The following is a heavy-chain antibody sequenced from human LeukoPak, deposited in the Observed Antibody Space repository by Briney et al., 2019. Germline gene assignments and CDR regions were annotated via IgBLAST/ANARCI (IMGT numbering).Heavy chain of an antibody. D-gene: IGHD5-18*01. CDR1: GFTFSSYW. CDR2: IKQDGSEK. V-gene: IGHV3-7*04. Sequence: SGGSLRLSCAASGFTFSSYWMSWVRQAPGKGLEWVANIKQDGSEKYYVDSVKGRFTISRDNAKNSLYLQMNSLRAEDTAVYYCARAHTAMVTSYHYYMDVWGKGTTVTVSS. CDR3: ARAHTAMVTSYHYYMDV. J-gene: IGHJ6*03.